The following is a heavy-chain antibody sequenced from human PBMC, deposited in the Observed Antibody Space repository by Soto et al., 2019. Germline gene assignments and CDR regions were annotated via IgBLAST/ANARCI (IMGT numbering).Heavy chain of an antibody. CDR3: RRREPGTSVDY. V-gene: IGHV4-4*02. CDR2: IYRTGGN. J-gene: IGHJ4*02. D-gene: IGHD1-7*01. Sequence: PSETLSLTCAVSRGCLNRNNWSTWVRQPSGQGVACMRDIYRTGGNNNNASLKSRVTPSHDKSENQSPLRVTSLNAAETAVYYCRRREPGTSVDYWGQGILVTVSS. CDR1: RGCLNRNNW.